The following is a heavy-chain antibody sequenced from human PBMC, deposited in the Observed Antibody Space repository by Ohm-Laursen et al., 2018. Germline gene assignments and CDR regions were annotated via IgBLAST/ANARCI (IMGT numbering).Heavy chain of an antibody. CDR1: GFSFSSYV. D-gene: IGHD2-21*02. Sequence: GSLTLSCAASGFSFSSYVMRWVRQAPRKGLEWVSAISGTGRSTYYADSVKGRFTISRDHSKNTLYLQMNRLRAEDTAVYYCAKVFKRWGGDCPYYFDYWGQGTLVTVSS. V-gene: IGHV3-23*01. CDR2: ISGTGRST. CDR3: AKVFKRWGGDCPYYFDY. J-gene: IGHJ4*02.